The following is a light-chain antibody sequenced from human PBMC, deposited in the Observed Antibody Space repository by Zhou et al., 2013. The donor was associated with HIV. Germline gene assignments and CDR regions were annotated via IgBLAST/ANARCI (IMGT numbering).Light chain of an antibody. V-gene: IGKV1-5*03. J-gene: IGKJ1*01. CDR1: QTISNS. CDR3: QQYKSYST. CDR2: EAS. Sequence: DIQMTQSPSTLSASLGDRVTITCRASQTISNSLAWYQQKPGKAPKVLIYEASTLLERGVPSRFSGSGSGTEFTLTISSLQPDDFATYYCQQYKSYSTFGQGTKVEVK.